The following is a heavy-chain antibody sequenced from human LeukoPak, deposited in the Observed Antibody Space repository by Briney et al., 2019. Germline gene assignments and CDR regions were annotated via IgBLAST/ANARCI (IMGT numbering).Heavy chain of an antibody. CDR1: DGSINIDTYY. Sequence: SESLSLTCTVSDGSINIDTYYWGWIRQPAGKGLEWIEYIYYSGSTNYTPSLKSRVTISVDTSKNQFSLKLISVTAADTAVYYCARRDSGYDFPDHWGQGTLVTVSS. CDR2: IYYSGST. J-gene: IGHJ4*02. V-gene: IGHV4-61*10. CDR3: ARRDSGYDFPDH. D-gene: IGHD5-12*01.